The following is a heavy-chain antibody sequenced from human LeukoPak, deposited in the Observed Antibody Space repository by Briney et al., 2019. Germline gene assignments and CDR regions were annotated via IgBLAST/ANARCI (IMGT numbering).Heavy chain of an antibody. D-gene: IGHD2-2*01. Sequence: ASVKVSCKASGYTFTNYDINWVRQATGQGLEWMGWMNPNSGNTGYAQKFQGRVTMTRNTSISTAYMELSSLRSEDTAVYYCARGRPNIVVVPAAPYYYYYYMDVWGKGTTVTVSS. CDR3: ARGRPNIVVVPAAPYYYYYYMDV. CDR2: MNPNSGNT. J-gene: IGHJ6*03. CDR1: GYTFTNYD. V-gene: IGHV1-8*01.